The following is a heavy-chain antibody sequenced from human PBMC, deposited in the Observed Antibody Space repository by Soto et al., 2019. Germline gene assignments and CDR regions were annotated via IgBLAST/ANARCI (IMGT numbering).Heavy chain of an antibody. V-gene: IGHV3-23*01. CDR3: AKDVARWELFFDY. CDR2: ISGSGGST. D-gene: IGHD1-26*01. J-gene: IGHJ4*02. CDR1: GFTFSSYA. Sequence: GGSLRLSCAASGFTFSSYAMSWVRQAPGKGLEWVSAISGSGGSTYYADSVKGRFTISRGNSKNTLYLQMNSLRAEDTAVYYCAKDVARWELFFDYWGQGTLVTVSS.